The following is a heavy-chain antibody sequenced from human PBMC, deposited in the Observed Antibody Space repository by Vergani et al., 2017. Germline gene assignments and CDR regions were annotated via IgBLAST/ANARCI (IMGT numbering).Heavy chain of an antibody. CDR1: GYTLTELS. Sequence: VPLVQSGAEVKKPGASVKVSCKVSGYTLTELSMHWVRPAPGKGLEWMGGFDPEDGETIYAQKFQGRVTMTEDTSTDTAYMELSSLRSEDTAVYYCATKADYGYYDWGPHFDYWGQGTLVTVSS. J-gene: IGHJ4*02. D-gene: IGHD4-17*01. CDR2: FDPEDGET. CDR3: ATKADYGYYDWGPHFDY. V-gene: IGHV1-24*01.